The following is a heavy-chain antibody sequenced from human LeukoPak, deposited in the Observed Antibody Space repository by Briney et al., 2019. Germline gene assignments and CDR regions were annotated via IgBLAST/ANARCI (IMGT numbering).Heavy chain of an antibody. V-gene: IGHV3-7*01. J-gene: IGHJ4*02. D-gene: IGHD2-2*01. CDR1: GFTISSYW. CDR2: IKQDQSEK. CDR3: ARDRLLVVVPAATGDY. Sequence: PGESLRLPWAPCGFTISSYWLSWLRKAPGKGQELVPNIKQDQSEKYYENSAKGRFTISRDNAKNSLYLQMNSRRAEDTAVYYCARDRLLVVVPAATGDYWGQGTLVSVS.